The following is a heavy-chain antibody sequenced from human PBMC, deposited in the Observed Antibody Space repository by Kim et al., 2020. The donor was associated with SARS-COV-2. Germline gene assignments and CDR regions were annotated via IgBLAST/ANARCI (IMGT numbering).Heavy chain of an antibody. CDR2: MNPNSGNT. Sequence: ASVKVSCKASGYTFTSYDINWVRQATGQGLEWMGWMNPNSGNTGYAQKFQGRVTMTRNTSISTAYMELSSLRSEDTAVYYCARRHVGYYDFWSGYTNYGMDVWGQGTTVTVSS. D-gene: IGHD3-3*01. V-gene: IGHV1-8*01. CDR3: ARRHVGYYDFWSGYTNYGMDV. CDR1: GYTFTSYD. J-gene: IGHJ6*02.